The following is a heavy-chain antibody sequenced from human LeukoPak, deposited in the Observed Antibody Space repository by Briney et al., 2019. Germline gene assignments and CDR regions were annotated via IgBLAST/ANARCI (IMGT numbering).Heavy chain of an antibody. CDR1: GFTFSSYG. V-gene: IGHV3-30*18. J-gene: IGHJ4*02. CDR2: ISYDGSNK. CDR3: AKFSGYDYVWGSCGD. D-gene: IGHD3-16*01. Sequence: GGSLRLSCAASGFTFSSYGMHWVRQAPGKGLEWVAVISYDGSNKYYADSVKGRFTISRDNSKNTLYLQMNSLRAEDTAVYYCAKFSGYDYVWGSCGDWGQGTLVTVSS.